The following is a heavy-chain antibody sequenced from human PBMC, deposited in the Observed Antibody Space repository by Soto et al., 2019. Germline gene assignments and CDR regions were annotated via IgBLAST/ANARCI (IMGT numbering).Heavy chain of an antibody. D-gene: IGHD6-6*01. CDR1: GFAFNYHA. J-gene: IGHJ3*01. CDR2: ISGRGGTT. CDR3: ARGTYISSSLSFDL. Sequence: VQLLESGGGLVKPGGSLRLSCTGSGFAFNYHALGWVRQAPGKGLDWVSAISGRGGTTYHADSVKGRFTISRDDSKNTLSLQMNSLSVEDTALYYCARGTYISSSLSFDLWGPGTMVTVSS. V-gene: IGHV3-23*01.